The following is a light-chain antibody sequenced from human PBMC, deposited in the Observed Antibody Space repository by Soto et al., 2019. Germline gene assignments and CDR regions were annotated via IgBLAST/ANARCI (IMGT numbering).Light chain of an antibody. V-gene: IGKV1-12*01. CDR1: QGVSTW. J-gene: IGKJ5*01. CDR3: QQRSKWPIT. CDR2: TAS. Sequence: DIQMTQSPSSVSASVGDRVTITCRASQGVSTWLAWYQQKPGKAPNLLIYTASSLQSGVPSRFSGSGSGTDFTLTISSLEPEDFAVYYCQQRSKWPITFGQGTRLEIK.